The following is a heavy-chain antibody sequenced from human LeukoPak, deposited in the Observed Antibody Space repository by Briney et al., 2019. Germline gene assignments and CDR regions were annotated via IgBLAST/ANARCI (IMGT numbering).Heavy chain of an antibody. CDR2: IYYSGST. D-gene: IGHD6-6*01. Sequence: SETLSLTCTVSGGSTSSGGYYWSWIRQHPGKGLEWIGYIYYSGSTYYNPSLKSRVTISVDTSKNQFSLKLSSVTAADTAVYYCARDSSSHFNFDYWGQGTLVTVSS. V-gene: IGHV4-31*03. CDR3: ARDSSSHFNFDY. J-gene: IGHJ4*02. CDR1: GGSTSSGGYY.